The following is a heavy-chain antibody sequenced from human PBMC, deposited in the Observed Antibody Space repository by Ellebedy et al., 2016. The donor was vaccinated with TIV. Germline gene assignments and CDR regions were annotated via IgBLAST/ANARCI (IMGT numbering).Heavy chain of an antibody. CDR2: IYHSGTT. Sequence: SETLSLXCTVSGGSVSDGSTSPTDYYWSWIRQHPGKGLEWIGYIYHSGTTYYNPSLKSRVNISVDTSKNQVSLRLRSVTAADTAVYYCARDQVVRGGYHGMDVWGQGTTVTVSS. V-gene: IGHV4-31*03. D-gene: IGHD3-10*01. J-gene: IGHJ6*02. CDR1: GGSVSDGSTSPTDYY. CDR3: ARDQVVRGGYHGMDV.